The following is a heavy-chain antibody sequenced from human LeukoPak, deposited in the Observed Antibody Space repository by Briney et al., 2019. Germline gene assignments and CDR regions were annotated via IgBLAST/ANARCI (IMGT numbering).Heavy chain of an antibody. D-gene: IGHD2-21*02. V-gene: IGHV3-48*03. CDR2: ISGGGGSI. CDR1: GFTFGSYG. J-gene: IGHJ4*02. CDR3: ARGPTYMTAVDY. Sequence: GGSLRLSCAASGFTFGSYGMNWVRQAPGKGLEWVSYISGGGGSIYYADSVKGRFSISRDNAKNSLYLQMNSLRAEDTAVYYCARGPTYMTAVDYWGQGTLVTVSS.